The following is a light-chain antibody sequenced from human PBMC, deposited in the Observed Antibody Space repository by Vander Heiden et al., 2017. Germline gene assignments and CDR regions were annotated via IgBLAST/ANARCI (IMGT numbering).Light chain of an antibody. J-gene: IGLJ2*01. V-gene: IGLV1-47*01. CDR3: AAWDDSRSGVV. Sequence: SRSRSSFNIGSNYVHWYQQPPAPAPQVVVSRYNQRPSGVPDRFSGSKAGTSDARAISRLRPEDEADYYCAAWDDSRSGVVFGGGTKLTVL. CDR2: RYN. CDR1: SFNIGSNY.